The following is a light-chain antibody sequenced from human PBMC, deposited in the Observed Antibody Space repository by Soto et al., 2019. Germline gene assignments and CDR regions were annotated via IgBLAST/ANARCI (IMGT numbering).Light chain of an antibody. J-gene: IGLJ2*01. CDR1: SSDVGGYNY. CDR2: DVS. CDR3: CSYAGSYHVV. Sequence: QSVLTQPRSVSRSPGQSVTISCTGTSSDVGGYNYVSWYQQHPGKAPKLMIYDVSKRPSGVPDRFSGSKSGNTASLTISGLQAEDEADYYCCSYAGSYHVVFGGGTKVTVL. V-gene: IGLV2-11*01.